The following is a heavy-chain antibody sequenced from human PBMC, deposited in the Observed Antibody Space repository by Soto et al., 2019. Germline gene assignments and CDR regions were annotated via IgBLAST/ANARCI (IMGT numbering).Heavy chain of an antibody. V-gene: IGHV3-15*07. J-gene: IGHJ6*02. D-gene: IGHD3-10*01. Sequence: GGSLRLSCAASGFTFSNAWMNWVRQAPGKGLEWVGRIKSKTDGGTTDYAAPVKGRFTISRDDSKNTLYLQMNSLKTEDTAVYYCTTGATMVRGVIIRPLPYYGMDVWGQGTTVTVSS. CDR2: IKSKTDGGTT. CDR1: GFTFSNAW. CDR3: TTGATMVRGVIIRPLPYYGMDV.